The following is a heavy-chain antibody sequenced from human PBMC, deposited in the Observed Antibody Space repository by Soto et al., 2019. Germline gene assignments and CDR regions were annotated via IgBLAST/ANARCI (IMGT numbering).Heavy chain of an antibody. D-gene: IGHD1-26*01. CDR3: ARNSGSYSLYWYFDL. Sequence: WXSVKGSCNASVGTFRSYAISWVRQAPGQGLEWMGGIIPIFGTANYAQKFQGRVTITADKSTSTAYMELSSLRSEDTAVYYCARNSGSYSLYWYFDLWGRGTLVTVSS. CDR1: VGTFRSYA. J-gene: IGHJ2*01. V-gene: IGHV1-69*06. CDR2: IIPIFGTA.